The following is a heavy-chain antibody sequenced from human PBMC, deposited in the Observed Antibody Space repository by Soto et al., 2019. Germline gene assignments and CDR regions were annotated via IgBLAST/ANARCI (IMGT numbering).Heavy chain of an antibody. CDR3: ARGPTVTTDY. D-gene: IGHD4-17*01. J-gene: IGHJ4*02. Sequence: QVQLQESGPGLVKPSQTLSLTCTVSGGSISSDAHYWSWFRKPPGKGLEWIGYIFSSGTTYYNPSLKSQVSISVDTSKNQCSLKLSSVTAADTAVYYCARGPTVTTDYWGQGALVTVSS. CDR2: IFSSGTT. CDR1: GGSISSDAHY. V-gene: IGHV4-30-4*01.